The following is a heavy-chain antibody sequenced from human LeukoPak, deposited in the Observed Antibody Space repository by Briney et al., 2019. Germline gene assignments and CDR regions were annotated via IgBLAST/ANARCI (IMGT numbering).Heavy chain of an antibody. CDR2: IYDRGST. D-gene: IGHD3-22*01. Sequence: PSETLSLTCTVSGYSISSAYYWGWIRQPPGKGLQWIGSIYDRGSTYYNPSLRSRVTISLDTSKNQFSLRLTSVTAADTAVYYCARTYYYDSSGQWRFWDYWGQGTLVTVSS. CDR3: ARTYYYDSSGQWRFWDY. V-gene: IGHV4-38-2*02. CDR1: GYSISSAYY. J-gene: IGHJ4*02.